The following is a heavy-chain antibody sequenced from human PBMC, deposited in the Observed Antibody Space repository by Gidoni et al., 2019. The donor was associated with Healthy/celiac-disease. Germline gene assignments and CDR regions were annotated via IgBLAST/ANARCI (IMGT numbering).Heavy chain of an antibody. CDR2: ISSSSSTI. D-gene: IGHD3-22*01. V-gene: IGHV3-48*04. CDR3: ARDHYYDSSGYRVDY. Sequence: EVQLVESGGGLVQPGGSLRLSWAASGFTFSSYSMNWVRQAQGKGLELVSYISSSSSTIYYADSVKGRFTISRDNAKNSLYLQMNSLRAEDTAVYYCARDHYYDSSGYRVDYWGQGTLVTVSS. CDR1: GFTFSSYS. J-gene: IGHJ4*02.